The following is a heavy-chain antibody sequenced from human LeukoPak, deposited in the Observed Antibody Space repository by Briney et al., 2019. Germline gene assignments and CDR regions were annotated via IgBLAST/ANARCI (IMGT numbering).Heavy chain of an antibody. CDR2: IRYDGSNK. J-gene: IGHJ4*02. V-gene: IGHV3-30*02. CDR3: AKDLVSGWLN. D-gene: IGHD6-19*01. CDR1: GFTFSSYG. Sequence: GGSLRLSCAASGFTFSSYGMHWVRQAPGKGLEWVAFIRYDGSNKYYADSVKGRFTISRDNSKNTLYLQMNSLRAEDTAVYYCAKDLVSGWLNRGQGTLVTVSS.